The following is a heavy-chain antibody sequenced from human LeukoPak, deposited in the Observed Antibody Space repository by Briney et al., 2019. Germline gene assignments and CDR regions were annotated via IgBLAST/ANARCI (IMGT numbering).Heavy chain of an antibody. V-gene: IGHV4-39*01. D-gene: IGHD6-13*01. J-gene: IGHJ5*02. CDR3: ARQAYSSNLGWFDP. CDR2: IYNSGST. CDR1: GGSISSSTYY. Sequence: SDTLSLTCSVSGGSISSSTYYWGWIRRPPGKGLEWLVNIYNSGSTYYNPSLKSRVTISVDTSKNQFSLKLSAVTAADTAVYYCARQAYSSNLGWFDPWGQGTLVTVSS.